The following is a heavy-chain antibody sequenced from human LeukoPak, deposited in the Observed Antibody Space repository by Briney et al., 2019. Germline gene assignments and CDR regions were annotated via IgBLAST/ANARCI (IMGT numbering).Heavy chain of an antibody. CDR3: VRKGYCSPTSCYTVSEYLQH. Sequence: ASVKVSCKASGYTFINYGITWVRQAPGQGLEWMGWISAYNGNTNYAQKLQDRVTMTTDTSTSTAYMELRSLRSDDTAVYYCVRKGYCSPTSCYTVSEYLQHWGQGTLVIVFS. J-gene: IGHJ1*01. CDR1: GYTFINYG. CDR2: ISAYNGNT. D-gene: IGHD2-2*01. V-gene: IGHV1-18*01.